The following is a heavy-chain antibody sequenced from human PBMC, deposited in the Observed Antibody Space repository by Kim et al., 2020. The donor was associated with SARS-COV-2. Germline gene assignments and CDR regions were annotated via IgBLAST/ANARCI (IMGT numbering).Heavy chain of an antibody. CDR2: ISNTGVTT. CDR3: AVRYGLGVVVAPPGS. CDR1: GFTFSTYA. Sequence: GSLRLSCAASGFTFSTYAMSWVRQAPGKGLAWVSTISNTGVTTYYADSVKGRFIISRDNSKNTLYLQMNSLTAEDTAVYYCAVRYGLGVVVAPPGSWG. D-gene: IGHD2-15*01. J-gene: IGHJ5*01. V-gene: IGHV3-23*01.